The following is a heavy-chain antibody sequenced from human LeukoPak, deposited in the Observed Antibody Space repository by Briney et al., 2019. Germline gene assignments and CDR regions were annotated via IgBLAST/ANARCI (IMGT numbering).Heavy chain of an antibody. Sequence: PGGSLRLSCEASGSSFSSYSMNWVRKAPGKGWEGVSYITASSRTIYYADFVKGRFIISRDNAKNSLYLQMNSLRAEDTAVYSCARGVGNFRYYFDYWGQGTLVTVSS. J-gene: IGHJ4*02. CDR1: GSSFSSYS. V-gene: IGHV3-48*01. CDR2: ITASSRTI. D-gene: IGHD2/OR15-2a*01. CDR3: ARGVGNFRYYFDY.